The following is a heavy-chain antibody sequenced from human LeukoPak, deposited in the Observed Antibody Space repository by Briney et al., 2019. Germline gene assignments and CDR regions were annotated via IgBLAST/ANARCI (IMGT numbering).Heavy chain of an antibody. J-gene: IGHJ5*02. V-gene: IGHV4-39*01. Sequence: SETLSLTCAVYGGSFSGYYWGWIRQPPGKGLEWIGSIYYSGSTYYNPSLKSRVTISVDTSKNQFSLKLSSVTAADTSVYYCATIFGVVSPYYNWFDPWGQGTLVTVSS. D-gene: IGHD3-3*01. CDR1: GGSFSGYY. CDR2: IYYSGST. CDR3: ATIFGVVSPYYNWFDP.